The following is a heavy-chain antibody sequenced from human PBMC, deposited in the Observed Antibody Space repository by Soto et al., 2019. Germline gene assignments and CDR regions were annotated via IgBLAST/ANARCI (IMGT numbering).Heavy chain of an antibody. Sequence: GASVKVSCKASGYTFTNYAMQWVRQAPGQGLEWMGWVNAGDGNTRYSQSFQGRVTITRDTSANTAYMELNSLTSEDTALYYCARGIWTMTRGAYYLDNWGQGTLVTVSS. V-gene: IGHV1-3*01. D-gene: IGHD3-10*01. CDR1: GYTFTNYA. CDR3: ARGIWTMTRGAYYLDN. J-gene: IGHJ4*02. CDR2: VNAGDGNT.